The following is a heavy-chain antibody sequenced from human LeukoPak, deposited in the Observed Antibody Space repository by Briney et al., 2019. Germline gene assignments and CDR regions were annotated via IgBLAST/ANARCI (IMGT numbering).Heavy chain of an antibody. V-gene: IGHV1-2*02. CDR2: INPNSGGT. CDR3: ARDSSGRGRDSFDP. CDR1: GYTFTSYD. D-gene: IGHD6-19*01. Sequence: ASVKVSCKASGYTFTSYDINWVRQATGQGLEWIGWINPNSGGTNYAQKFQGRVTMTRDTSISTAYMELSRLRSDDTAVYYCARDSSGRGRDSFDPWGQGTLVTVSS. J-gene: IGHJ5*02.